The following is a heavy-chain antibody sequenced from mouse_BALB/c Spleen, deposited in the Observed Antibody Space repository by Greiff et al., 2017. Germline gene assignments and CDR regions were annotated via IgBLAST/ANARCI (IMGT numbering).Heavy chain of an antibody. CDR3: ARSYGYRYERWGFDY. D-gene: IGHD2-14*01. V-gene: IGHV5-6*01. J-gene: IGHJ2*01. CDR1: GFTFSSYG. Sequence: VQLKESGGDLVKPGGSLKLSCAASGFTFSSYGMSWVRQTPDKRLEWVATISSGGSYTYYPDSVKGRFTISRDNAKNTLYLQLSSLKSEDTAKYYGARSYGYRYERWGFDYWGQGTTLTVSS. CDR2: ISSGGSYT.